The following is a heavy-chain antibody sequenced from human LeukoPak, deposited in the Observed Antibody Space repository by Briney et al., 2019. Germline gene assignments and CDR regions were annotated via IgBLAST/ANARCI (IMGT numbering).Heavy chain of an antibody. CDR3: SRDAWSFRRHDYLWKSYRPFDY. CDR2: IYYSGST. V-gene: IGHV4-39*07. J-gene: IGHJ4*02. Sequence: PSETLSLTCTVSGGSISSSSYYWGWIRQPPGKGLEWIGSIYYSGSTYYNPSLKSRVTISVDTSKNQFSLKLSSVTAADTAVYYCSRDAWSFRRHDYLWKSYRPFDYWGQGTLVTVSS. D-gene: IGHD3-16*02. CDR1: GGSISSSSYY.